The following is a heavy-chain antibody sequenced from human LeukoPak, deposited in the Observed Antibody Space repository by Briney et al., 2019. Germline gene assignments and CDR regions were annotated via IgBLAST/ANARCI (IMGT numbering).Heavy chain of an antibody. CDR2: IYYSGST. D-gene: IGHD1-1*01. CDR1: GGSISSYY. V-gene: IGHV4-59*01. J-gene: IGHJ6*03. Sequence: SETLSLTCTVSGGSISSYYWSWIRQPPGKGLEWIGSIYYSGSTYYNPSLKSRVTISVDTSKNQFSLKLSSVTAADTAVYYCARVSWFPGTSYYYMDVWGKGTTVTVSS. CDR3: ARVSWFPGTSYYYMDV.